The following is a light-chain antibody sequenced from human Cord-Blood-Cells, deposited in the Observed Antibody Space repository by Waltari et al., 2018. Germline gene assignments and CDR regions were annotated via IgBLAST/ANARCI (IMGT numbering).Light chain of an antibody. V-gene: IGKV3-11*01. CDR2: DAS. J-gene: IGKJ4*01. Sequence: ELVLTQSPATLSLSPGERATLSCRASQSVSSYLAWYQQKPGQAPRLLIYDASNRATGIPARFSGSGSGTDFTLTISSLEPEDFAVYYCQQRSNWLTSGGGTKVEIK. CDR3: QQRSNWLT. CDR1: QSVSSY.